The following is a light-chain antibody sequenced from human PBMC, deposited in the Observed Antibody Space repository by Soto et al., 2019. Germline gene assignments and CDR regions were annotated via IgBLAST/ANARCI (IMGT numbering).Light chain of an antibody. J-gene: IGKJ4*01. CDR3: QQYNNWPLT. V-gene: IGKV3-15*01. CDR2: GAS. Sequence: EIVMTQSPATLSVSPGEIATLSCRASQIISISLAWYQQKPCQAPRLLIYGASTRATGIPARFSGSGSWTEFTLTISSLQSEDFAIYYCQQYNNWPLTFGGGTKVEIK. CDR1: QIISIS.